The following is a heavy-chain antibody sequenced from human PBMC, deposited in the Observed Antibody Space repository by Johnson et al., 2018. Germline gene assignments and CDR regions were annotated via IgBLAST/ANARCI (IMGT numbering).Heavy chain of an antibody. CDR3: ARAQGGDYVAEYFQH. D-gene: IGHD4-17*01. CDR2: ISDDGNSK. Sequence: QVQLVESGGRVVQPGRSLRLSCAASGFTFSTYAIHWVRQAPGQGLEWVAVISDDGNSKFYAESVKGRFTISRDNSKYTMYLQMHSLKAEDTAMYYCARAQGGDYVAEYFQHWGQGTLVTVSS. J-gene: IGHJ1*01. V-gene: IGHV3-30-3*01. CDR1: GFTFSTYA.